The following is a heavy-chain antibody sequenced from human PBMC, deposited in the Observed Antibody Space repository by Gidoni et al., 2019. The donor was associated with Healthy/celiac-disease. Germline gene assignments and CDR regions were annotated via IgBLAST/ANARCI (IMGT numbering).Heavy chain of an antibody. CDR2: IYYSGST. J-gene: IGHJ5*02. Sequence: QLHLQESGPGLVKPSETLSLTCTVSGGSLRSSSYYWCWIRQPPGKGLEWIGSIYYSGSTYHNPSLKSRVTISVDTSKNQFSLKLSSVTAADTAVYYCASLIPQPRGHNWFDPWGQGTLVTVSS. CDR3: ASLIPQPRGHNWFDP. V-gene: IGHV4-39*01. D-gene: IGHD1-1*01. CDR1: GGSLRSSSYY.